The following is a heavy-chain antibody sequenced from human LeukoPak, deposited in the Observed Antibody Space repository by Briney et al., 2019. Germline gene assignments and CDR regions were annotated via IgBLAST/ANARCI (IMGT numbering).Heavy chain of an antibody. Sequence: ASVKVSCKASGYTFTSYGISWVRQAPGPGLEWMGWISAYNGNRNYAQKLQGRVTMTTDTYTSTAYMELRSLRSDDTAVYYCARDAKYTWNYGWFDPWGQGTLVTVSS. CDR3: ARDAKYTWNYGWFDP. V-gene: IGHV1-18*01. D-gene: IGHD1-7*01. J-gene: IGHJ5*02. CDR1: GYTFTSYG. CDR2: ISAYNGNR.